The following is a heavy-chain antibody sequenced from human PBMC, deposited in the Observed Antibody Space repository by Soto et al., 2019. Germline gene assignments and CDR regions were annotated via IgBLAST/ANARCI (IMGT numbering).Heavy chain of an antibody. V-gene: IGHV4-31*03. CDR2: IYYSGST. J-gene: IGHJ4*02. Sequence: SETLSLTCTVSGGSISSGGYYWSWIRQHPGKGLEWIGYIYYSGSTYYNPSLKSRVTISVDTSKNQFSLKLSSVTAADTAVCYCARDRATVTFDYWGQGTLVTVSS. CDR3: ARDRATVTFDY. D-gene: IGHD4-4*01. CDR1: GGSISSGGYY.